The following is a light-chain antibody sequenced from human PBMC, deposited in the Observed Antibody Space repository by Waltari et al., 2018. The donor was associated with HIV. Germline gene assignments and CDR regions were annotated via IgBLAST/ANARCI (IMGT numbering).Light chain of an antibody. CDR1: SSDIAYYDS. CDR3: ASYTIRSTVL. J-gene: IGLJ2*01. V-gene: IGLV2-14*03. CDR2: DVR. Sequence: QSALTQPASVSGSPGQSVTISCTGTSSDIAYYDSVSWYRLYPGKAPKLVLYDVRKRPSGVSDRFSGSKSGSTASLTISGLQPEDEAVYYCASYTIRSTVLFGGGTELTVL.